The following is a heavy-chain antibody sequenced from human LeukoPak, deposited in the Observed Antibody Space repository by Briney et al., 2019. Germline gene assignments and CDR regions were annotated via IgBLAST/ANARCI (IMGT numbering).Heavy chain of an antibody. J-gene: IGHJ4*02. D-gene: IGHD4-23*01. V-gene: IGHV4-4*02. CDR3: AKGDYGGHSPYYYFDY. CDR1: GGSISSSNW. CDR2: IYHSGST. Sequence: PSGTLSLTCAVSGGSISSSNWWSWVRQPPGKGLEWIGEIYHSGSTNYNPSLKSRVTISVDKSKNQFSLKLSSVTAADTAVYYCAKGDYGGHSPYYYFDYWGQGTLITVSS.